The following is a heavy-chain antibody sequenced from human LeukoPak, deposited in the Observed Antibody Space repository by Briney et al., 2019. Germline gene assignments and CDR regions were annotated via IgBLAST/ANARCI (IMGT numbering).Heavy chain of an antibody. CDR2: IYHSGST. CDR1: GGSISSSNW. J-gene: IGHJ4*02. V-gene: IGHV4-4*02. D-gene: IGHD5-18*01. Sequence: SETLSLTCAVSGGSISSSNWWSWVRQPPGKGLEWIGEIYHSGSTNYNLSLESRVTISVDKSKNQFSLKLSSVTAADTAVYYCASNGYSYGYALDYWGQGTLVTVSS. CDR3: ASNGYSYGYALDY.